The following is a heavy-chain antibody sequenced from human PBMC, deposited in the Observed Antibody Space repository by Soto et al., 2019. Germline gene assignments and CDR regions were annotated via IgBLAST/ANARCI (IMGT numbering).Heavy chain of an antibody. CDR1: GFTFRNDE. CDR3: ARGWHHGWHFGY. J-gene: IGHJ4*02. Sequence: EVYLVESGGGLVQPGGSLRLSCEGSGFTFRNDEMNWVRQSPGKGPEWIAYIQDRGSPTYYADSVKGRFTISRDNAKNSLYLQMTRLTVEDTGVYYCARGWHHGWHFGYWGQGALVTGSS. D-gene: IGHD6-19*01. V-gene: IGHV3-48*03. CDR2: IQDRGSPT.